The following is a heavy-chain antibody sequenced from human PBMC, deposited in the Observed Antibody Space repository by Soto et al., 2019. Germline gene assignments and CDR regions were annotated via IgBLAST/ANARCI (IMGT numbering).Heavy chain of an antibody. CDR2: VYYRGRS. J-gene: IGHJ4*02. V-gene: IGHV4-39*01. CDR3: VSQRATVLTQAYFDY. Sequence: SETLSLTCTVSGGSVTNSSYYWAWFRHSPGKGLEWIGSVYYRGRSYSKSSVKSRVTISVDTSKNQFSLNFNSVTASDTALYYCVSQRATVLTQAYFDYWGPGALVTVSS. CDR1: GGSVTNSSYY. D-gene: IGHD5-12*01.